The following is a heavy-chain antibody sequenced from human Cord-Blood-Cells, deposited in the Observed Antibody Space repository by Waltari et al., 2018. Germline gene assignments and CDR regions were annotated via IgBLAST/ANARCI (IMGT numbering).Heavy chain of an antibody. CDR1: GGSISSGSYY. CDR3: ARDSHGVATGGTYYYYGMDV. Sequence: QVQLQESGPGLVKPSQTLSLTCTVSGGSISSGSYYWSWIRQPAGKGLEWIGYIYTSGSTNYNPSLKGRVTISVDTSKNQFSLKLSSVTAADTAVYYCARDSHGVATGGTYYYYGMDVWGQGTTVTVSS. D-gene: IGHD5-12*01. J-gene: IGHJ6*02. V-gene: IGHV4-61*09. CDR2: IYTSGST.